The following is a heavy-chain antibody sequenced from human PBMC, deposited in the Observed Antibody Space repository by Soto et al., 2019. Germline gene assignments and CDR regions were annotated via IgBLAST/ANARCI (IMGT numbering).Heavy chain of an antibody. J-gene: IGHJ5*02. CDR2: INHSGST. CDR1: GGSFSGYY. V-gene: IGHV4-34*01. Sequence: SETLSLTCAVYGGSFSGYYWNWIRQPPGKGLEWIGEINHSGSTNYNPSLKSRVTISVDKSKNQFSLKLSSVTAADTAVYYCARGATAMVTWFDPWGQGTLVT. CDR3: ARGATAMVTWFDP. D-gene: IGHD5-18*01.